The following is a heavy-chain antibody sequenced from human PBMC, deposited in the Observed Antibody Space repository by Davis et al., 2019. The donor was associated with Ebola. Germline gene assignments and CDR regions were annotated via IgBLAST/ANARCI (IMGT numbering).Heavy chain of an antibody. D-gene: IGHD3-16*01. V-gene: IGHV1-69*10. CDR1: GVTFSSYA. CDR2: IIPILGLA. CDR3: ARDDKVMHFDY. Sequence: VKVSCKASGVTFSSYAITWVRQAPGHGLEWMGGIIPILGLAHYAQKFQGRVTITADKSTNTAHMELSGLRSDDTAVYYCARDDKVMHFDYWGQGTLVTVSS. J-gene: IGHJ4*02.